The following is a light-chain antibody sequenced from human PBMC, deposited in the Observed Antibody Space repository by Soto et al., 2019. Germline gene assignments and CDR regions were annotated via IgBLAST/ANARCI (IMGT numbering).Light chain of an antibody. J-gene: IGKJ1*01. CDR2: GAS. Sequence: EIVITQAPATLSVSPGERATLSCRASQSVSSNLAWYQQKPGQAPRLLIYGASTRATGIPARFSGSGSGTEFTLTINSLQSEDFAVYYCQQHNNWPRTLGQGTKVDIK. V-gene: IGKV3-15*01. CDR1: QSVSSN. CDR3: QQHNNWPRT.